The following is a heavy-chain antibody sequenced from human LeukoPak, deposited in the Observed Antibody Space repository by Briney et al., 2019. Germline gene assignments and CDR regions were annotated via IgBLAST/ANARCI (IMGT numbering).Heavy chain of an antibody. CDR1: GSSFTSYW. CDR3: AIYYGVTLDAFDI. CDR2: IYPGDSDT. J-gene: IGHJ3*02. Sequence: GESLKISCKGSGSSFTSYWLGWVRPLPGKGLEWMGIIYPGDSDTRYSPSFQGQVTISADKSISTSFLQWSSLNASDTAMYYCAIYYGVTLDAFDIWGQGKMVTVSS. V-gene: IGHV5-51*01. D-gene: IGHD4-17*01.